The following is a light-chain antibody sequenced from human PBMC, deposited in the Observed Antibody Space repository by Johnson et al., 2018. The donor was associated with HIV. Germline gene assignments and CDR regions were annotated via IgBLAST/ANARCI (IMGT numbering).Light chain of an antibody. J-gene: IGLJ1*01. V-gene: IGLV1-51*01. CDR3: GTWNSSLSGGPYV. CDR2: DNN. Sequence: HSVLTQPPSVSAAPGQKVTISCSGSSSNIGNHYVSWYQQLPGTAPKLLIYDNNKRPSWIPDRFSGSKSGTSATLGITGLQTGDEADYYCGTWNSSLSGGPYVCRTGTKVTAL. CDR1: SSNIGNHY.